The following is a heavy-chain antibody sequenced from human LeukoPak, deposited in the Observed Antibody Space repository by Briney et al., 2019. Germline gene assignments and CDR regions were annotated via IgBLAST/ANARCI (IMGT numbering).Heavy chain of an antibody. CDR2: IYSVGST. D-gene: IGHD5-18*01. CDR3: TRGGRYNYGSDGMDV. CDR1: GFTVSSNY. J-gene: IGHJ6*02. V-gene: IGHV3-53*01. Sequence: GGSLRLSCAASGFTVSSNYMSWVRQAPGEGLEWDSVIYSVGSTYYADSVKGRFTISRDNPKNTLYLQMNSLRAEDTAVYYCTRGGRYNYGSDGMDVWGQGTTVTVFS.